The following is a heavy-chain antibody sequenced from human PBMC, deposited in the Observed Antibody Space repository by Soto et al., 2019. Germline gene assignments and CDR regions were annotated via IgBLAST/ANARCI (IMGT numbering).Heavy chain of an antibody. D-gene: IGHD3-22*01. CDR3: ARVYDSSGYTHYYYGMDV. Sequence: QVQLVQSGAEVKKPGSSVKVSCKASGGTFSSYAISWVRQAPGHGLEWMGGIIPIFGTANYAQKFQGRVTITADESTSTAYMELSSLRSEDTAVYYCARVYDSSGYTHYYYGMDVWGQGTTVTVSS. CDR1: GGTFSSYA. CDR2: IIPIFGTA. V-gene: IGHV1-69*01. J-gene: IGHJ6*02.